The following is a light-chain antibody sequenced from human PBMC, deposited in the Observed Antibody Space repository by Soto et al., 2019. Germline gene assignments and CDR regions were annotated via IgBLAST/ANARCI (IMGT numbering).Light chain of an antibody. V-gene: IGKV3-15*01. J-gene: IGKJ2*01. CDR3: QQYNKWPHT. CDR1: QSVNIN. Sequence: EIVMTQSPATLSVSPGGRATLSCRASQSVNINLAWYQQKPGQSPRLLVYGSSTRATGSPARFSGRGSGTEFTLTISGLQFEDLAVYYCQQYNKWPHTFGQGTKV. CDR2: GSS.